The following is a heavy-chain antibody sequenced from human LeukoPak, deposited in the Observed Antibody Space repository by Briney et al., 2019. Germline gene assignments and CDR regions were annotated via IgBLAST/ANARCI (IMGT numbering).Heavy chain of an antibody. CDR2: IYYSGST. CDR1: HGSIHNYY. Sequence: SETLSLTCTVSHGSIHNYYWTWIRQPPGKGREGIGYIYYSGSTKYKPSLKCRVTISVDTCTIHSSLNLGSVTAADRAVYFFARVNGLAIDYWGQGTLVTVSS. J-gene: IGHJ4*02. D-gene: IGHD2-8*01. V-gene: IGHV4-59*01. CDR3: ARVNGLAIDY.